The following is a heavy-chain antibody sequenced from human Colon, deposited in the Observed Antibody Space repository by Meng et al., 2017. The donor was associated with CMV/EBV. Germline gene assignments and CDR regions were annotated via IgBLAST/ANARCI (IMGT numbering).Heavy chain of an antibody. D-gene: IGHD3-9*01. J-gene: IGHJ4*02. CDR1: GLTFSRYW. Sequence: GESLKISCEVSGLTFSRYWFSRVRQAPEKGLEWVANIHPDGDERYYLDSVNGRFTIFRDNAKNSLYLQMNSLRVEDTAVYYCVTDTIRVRGYWGQGTLVTVSS. CDR3: VTDTIRVRGY. V-gene: IGHV3-7*04. CDR2: IHPDGDER.